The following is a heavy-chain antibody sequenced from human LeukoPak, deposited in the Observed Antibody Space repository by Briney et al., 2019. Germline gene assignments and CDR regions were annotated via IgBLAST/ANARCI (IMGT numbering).Heavy chain of an antibody. CDR1: GFTFDDYA. Sequence: PGGSLRLSCAASGFTFDDYAMHWVRHAPGKGLEWVSGISWNSGSIGYADSVKGRFTISRDNAKNSLYLQMNSLRAEDTALYYCAKDSAYSSSSVDYWGQGTLVTVSS. J-gene: IGHJ4*02. CDR3: AKDSAYSSSSVDY. V-gene: IGHV3-9*01. D-gene: IGHD6-6*01. CDR2: ISWNSGSI.